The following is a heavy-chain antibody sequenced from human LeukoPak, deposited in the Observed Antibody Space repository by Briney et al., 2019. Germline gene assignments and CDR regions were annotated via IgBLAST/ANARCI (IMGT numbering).Heavy chain of an antibody. CDR2: ISASNGNT. CDR1: GYTFINYG. V-gene: IGHV1-18*01. J-gene: IGHJ4*02. D-gene: IGHD5-12*01. CDR3: ARALSRGYSGYDYGLGY. Sequence: ASVKVSCRASGYTFINYGVTWVRQAPGQGLEWMGWISASNGNTNYAQKLQGRVTMTTETSTSTAYMELRSLRSDDTAVYYCARALSRGYSGYDYGLGYWGQGTLVTVSS.